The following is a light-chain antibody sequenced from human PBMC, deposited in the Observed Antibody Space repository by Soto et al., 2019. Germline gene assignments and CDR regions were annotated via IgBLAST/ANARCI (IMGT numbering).Light chain of an antibody. V-gene: IGLV2-23*01. CDR2: RGT. J-gene: IGLJ1*01. CDR3: CSAAPESTYV. CDR1: SSDVGAYDA. Sequence: QSALAQPASVSGSPGQSITISCTGTSSDVGAYDAVSWYQQHPGKAPQVIIYRGTKRPSGVSTLFSGSVSGNTASLTVSGLQAEDEAEYFCCSAAPESTYVFGTGTKLTVL.